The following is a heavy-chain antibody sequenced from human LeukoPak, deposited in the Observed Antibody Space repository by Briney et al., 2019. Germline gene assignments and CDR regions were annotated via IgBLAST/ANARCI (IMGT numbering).Heavy chain of an antibody. CDR2: ISYDGSNK. Sequence: PGGSLRLSCAASGFTFSSCGMHWVRQAPGKGLEWVAVISYDGSNKYYADSVKGRFTISRDNSKNTLYLQMNSLRAEDTAVYYCAKEDSGSYDALDYWGQGTLVTVSS. CDR3: AKEDSGSYDALDY. J-gene: IGHJ4*02. V-gene: IGHV3-30*18. D-gene: IGHD1-26*01. CDR1: GFTFSSCG.